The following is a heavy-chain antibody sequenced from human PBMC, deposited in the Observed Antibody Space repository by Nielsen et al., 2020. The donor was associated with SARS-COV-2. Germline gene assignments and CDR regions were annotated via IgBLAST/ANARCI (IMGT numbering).Heavy chain of an antibody. J-gene: IGHJ4*02. CDR3: AKQNPNKRTPTTPSITMVRGVV. CDR2: ISGSGGST. CDR1: GFTFSSYA. D-gene: IGHD3-10*01. Sequence: GESLKISCAASGFTFSSYAMSWVRQAPGKGLEWVSAISGSGGSTYYADSVKGRFTISRDNSKNTLYLQMNSLRAEDTAVYYCAKQNPNKRTPTTPSITMVRGVVWGQGTLVTVSS. V-gene: IGHV3-23*01.